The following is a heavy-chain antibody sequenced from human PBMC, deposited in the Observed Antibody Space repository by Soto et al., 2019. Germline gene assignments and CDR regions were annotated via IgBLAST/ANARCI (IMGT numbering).Heavy chain of an antibody. V-gene: IGHV1-3*04. CDR1: GYTFTDYA. CDR2: ISTGNGNT. Sequence: QVQLVQSGAEVKKPGASVKVSCKASGYTFTDYAMHWVRQAPGQRLEWMGWISTGNGNTKSSQKFQGRVTITRDTPANTAYMELRSLRSEDTAVYYCAKGSQMWTPDYWGQGTLVTVSS. CDR3: AKGSQMWTPDY. J-gene: IGHJ4*02. D-gene: IGHD2-21*01.